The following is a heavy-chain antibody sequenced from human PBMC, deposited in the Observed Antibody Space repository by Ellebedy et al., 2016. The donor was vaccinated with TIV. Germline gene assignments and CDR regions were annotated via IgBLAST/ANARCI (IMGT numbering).Heavy chain of an antibody. V-gene: IGHV3-11*04. D-gene: IGHD3-22*01. J-gene: IGHJ4*02. Sequence: GESLKISCAASGFNFSDSHMSWIRQAPGKGLEWVSYVTSSGGTKDSPDSVKGRFTISRDNAKNTLFLQMNSLRLEDTAVYYCARDAMIWIFDSWGQGTLVTVSS. CDR2: VTSSGGTK. CDR1: GFNFSDSH. CDR3: ARDAMIWIFDS.